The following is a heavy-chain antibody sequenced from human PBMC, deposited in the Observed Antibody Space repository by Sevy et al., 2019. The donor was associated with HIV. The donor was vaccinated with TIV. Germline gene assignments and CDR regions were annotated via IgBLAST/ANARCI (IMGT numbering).Heavy chain of an antibody. CDR2: ISSSSRYI. CDR3: ARDGGCSTTSCLLYFDY. V-gene: IGHV3-21*01. CDR1: GFTFSSYT. J-gene: IGHJ4*01. D-gene: IGHD2-2*01. Sequence: GGSLRLSCAVSGFTFSSYTMNWVRQAPGKGLEWVSSISSSSRYIYYAASVKGRFTISRDNAKNSVSLQMNSLRTEDTAVYYCARDGGCSTTSCLLYFDYWGQGTLVTVSS.